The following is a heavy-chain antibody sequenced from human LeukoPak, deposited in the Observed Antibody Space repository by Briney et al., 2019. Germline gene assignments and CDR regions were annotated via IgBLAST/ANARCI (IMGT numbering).Heavy chain of an antibody. V-gene: IGHV4-4*02. CDR2: IYHSGST. J-gene: IGHJ5*02. CDR3: ARDQPGAVAGSNWFDP. Sequence: SETLSLTCAVSGGSISSSNWWSWVRQPPGKGLERIGEIYHSGSTNYNPSLKSRVTISVDKSKNQFSLKLSSVTAADTAVYYCARDQPGAVAGSNWFDPWGQGTLVTVSS. D-gene: IGHD6-19*01. CDR1: GGSISSSNW.